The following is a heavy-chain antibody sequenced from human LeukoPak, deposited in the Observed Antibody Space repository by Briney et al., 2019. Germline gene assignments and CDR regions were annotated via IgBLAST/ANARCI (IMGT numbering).Heavy chain of an antibody. CDR1: GFTFSSYW. Sequence: PGGSLRLSCAASGFTFSSYWMSWVRQAPGKGLEWVANIKKDGSEKYYVDSVKGRFTISRDNAKNSLYLQMNSLRAEDTAVYYCARDRGDYGDCHDYWGQGTLVIVSS. V-gene: IGHV3-7*01. CDR2: IKKDGSEK. D-gene: IGHD4-17*01. J-gene: IGHJ4*02. CDR3: ARDRGDYGDCHDY.